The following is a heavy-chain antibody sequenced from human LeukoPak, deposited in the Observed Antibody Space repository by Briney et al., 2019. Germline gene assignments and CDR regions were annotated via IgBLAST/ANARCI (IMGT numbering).Heavy chain of an antibody. CDR2: IYSEGSI. J-gene: IGHJ4*02. CDR1: GASISSPNW. Sequence: LSSETLSLTCAVSGASISSPNWWSWVRQAPGKGLEWVSTIYSEGSINYADFVKGRFIVSRDNSNNMLFLHMNGLRVDDTAVYHCARWSFDSSGYGDYWGQGTLVTVSS. V-gene: IGHV3-66*01. CDR3: ARWSFDSSGYGDY. D-gene: IGHD3-22*01.